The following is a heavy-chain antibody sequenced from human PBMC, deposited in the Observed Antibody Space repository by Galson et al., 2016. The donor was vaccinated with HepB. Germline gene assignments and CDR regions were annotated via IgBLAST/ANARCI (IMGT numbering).Heavy chain of an antibody. CDR1: GFTFSDYY. Sequence: SLRLSCAASGFTFSDYYMVWVRQAPGKGLEWVANIKEDGSEEYYVDSVKGRFTISRDNAKNSLFLQMNSLRAEDTAVYYCARANYYAMDVWGQGTTVTVSS. CDR2: IKEDGSEE. V-gene: IGHV3-7*01. J-gene: IGHJ6*02. CDR3: ARANYYAMDV.